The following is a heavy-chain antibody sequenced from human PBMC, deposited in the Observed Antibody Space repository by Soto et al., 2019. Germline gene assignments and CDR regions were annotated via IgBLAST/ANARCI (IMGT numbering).Heavy chain of an antibody. Sequence: EVQLVESGGGLVTPVGSLRLSCAASGFTCHTYTITWVLQAPGKGLAGVSYISGTSATIFYADSAKGRFIISRDNAEKSMYLQLNSLRDAETAVYYCESGACSSDNCRFHPWGQGTLVTVSS. CDR3: ESGACSSDNCRFHP. J-gene: IGHJ5*02. D-gene: IGHD2-2*01. CDR1: GFTCHTYT. V-gene: IGHV3-48*02. CDR2: ISGTSATI.